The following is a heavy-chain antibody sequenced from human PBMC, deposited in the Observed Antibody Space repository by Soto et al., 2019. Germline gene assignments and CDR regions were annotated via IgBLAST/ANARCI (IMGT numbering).Heavy chain of an antibody. V-gene: IGHV4-30-2*05. CDR1: GGSISSGGYS. Sequence: PSETLSLTCAVSGGSISSGGYSWSWIRQPPGKGLEWIGYIYHSGSTYYNPSLKSRVTISVDTSKNQFSLKLRSMTAADAAVYYCARDGALHSSDSRGYIAYWGRGTLVTVSS. D-gene: IGHD3-22*01. CDR2: IYHSGST. CDR3: ARDGALHSSDSRGYIAY. J-gene: IGHJ4*02.